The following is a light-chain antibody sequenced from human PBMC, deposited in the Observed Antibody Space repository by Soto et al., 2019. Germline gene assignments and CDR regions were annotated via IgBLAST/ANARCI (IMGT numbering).Light chain of an antibody. J-gene: IGKJ5*01. V-gene: IGKV3-15*01. CDR2: GAS. Sequence: EIVMTQSPATLSVSPGERATLSCRASQSVGSNLAWYQQKPGQAPRLLIYGASTGATGIPARISGRGAGAKFPPPISSLQPEEFAIFYCWQHYKWPPITFGQGTRLEIK. CDR1: QSVGSN. CDR3: WQHYKWPPIT.